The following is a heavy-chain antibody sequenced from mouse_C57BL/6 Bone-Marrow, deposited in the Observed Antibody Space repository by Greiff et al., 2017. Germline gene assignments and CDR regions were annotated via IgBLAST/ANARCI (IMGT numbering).Heavy chain of an antibody. Sequence: EVHLVESGGDLVKPGGSLKLSCAASGFTFSSYGMSWVRQTPDKRLEWVATISSGGSYTYYPDSVKGRFTISRDNAKNTLYLQLSSLKSEDTAMYDCARHPLLDWVYWYFDVWGTGTTVTVSS. CDR1: GFTFSSYG. J-gene: IGHJ1*03. CDR2: ISSGGSYT. D-gene: IGHD4-1*01. CDR3: ARHPLLDWVYWYFDV. V-gene: IGHV5-6*01.